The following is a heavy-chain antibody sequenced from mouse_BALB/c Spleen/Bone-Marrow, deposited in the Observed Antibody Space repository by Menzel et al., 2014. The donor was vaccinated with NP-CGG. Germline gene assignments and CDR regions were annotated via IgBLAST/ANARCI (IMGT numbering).Heavy chain of an antibody. D-gene: IGHD1-2*01. CDR1: GFTFTDYY. J-gene: IGHJ2*01. CDR3: ARDIGRLLFDY. Sequence: EVKVVDSGGGLVQPGGSLRLSCAPSGFTFTDYYMSWVRQPPGKALEWLGFIRNKANGYTTEYSASVKGRFTISRDNSQSILYLQMNTLRAEDSATYYCARDIGRLLFDYWGQGTTLTVSS. V-gene: IGHV7-3*02. CDR2: IRNKANGYTT.